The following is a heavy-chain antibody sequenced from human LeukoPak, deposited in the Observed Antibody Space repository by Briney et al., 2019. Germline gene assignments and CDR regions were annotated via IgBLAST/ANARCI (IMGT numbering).Heavy chain of an antibody. CDR2: IYYSEST. CDR3: ARHPSGSYSDFDY. D-gene: IGHD1-26*01. CDR1: GGSISNYY. Sequence: SETLSLTCTVSGGSISNYYWSWIRQPPGKGLEWIGYIYYSESTNYNPSLKSRVTISVDTSKNQFSLKLSSVTAADTAVYYCARHPSGSYSDFDYWGQGTLVTVSS. J-gene: IGHJ4*02. V-gene: IGHV4-59*08.